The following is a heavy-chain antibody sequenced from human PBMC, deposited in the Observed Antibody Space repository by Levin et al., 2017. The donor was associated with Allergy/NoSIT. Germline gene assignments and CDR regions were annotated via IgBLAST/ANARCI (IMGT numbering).Heavy chain of an antibody. CDR1: GGSLTDYY. Sequence: LSQTLSLTCAVFGGSLTDYYWNWIRQSPGKGLEWIGEIDHSGSTRYNPSLKTRVTISLDTSKKQFSLKVTSVTAADTAVYYCVRGRGYNYYYGLDVWGQGTTVTVSS. CDR3: VRGRGYNYYYGLDV. D-gene: IGHD3-10*01. CDR2: IDHSGST. V-gene: IGHV4-34*01. J-gene: IGHJ6*02.